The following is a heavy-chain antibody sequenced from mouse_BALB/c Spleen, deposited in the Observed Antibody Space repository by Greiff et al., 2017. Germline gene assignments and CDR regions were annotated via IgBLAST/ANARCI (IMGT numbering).Heavy chain of an antibody. CDR2: ISNGGGST. V-gene: IGHV5-12-2*01. Sequence: EVMLVESGGGLVQPGGSLKLSCAASGFTFSSYTMSWVRQTPEKRLEWVAYISNGGGSTYYPDTVKGRFTISRDNAKNTLYLQMSSLKSEDTAMYYCARHGIITTATLGYFDYWGQGTTLTVSS. CDR1: GFTFSSYT. D-gene: IGHD1-2*01. J-gene: IGHJ2*01. CDR3: ARHGIITTATLGYFDY.